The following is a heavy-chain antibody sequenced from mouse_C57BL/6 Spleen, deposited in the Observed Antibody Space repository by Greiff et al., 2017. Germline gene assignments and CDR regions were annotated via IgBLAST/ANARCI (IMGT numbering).Heavy chain of an antibody. CDR2: INPSYGGT. CDR3: GAEVFGSTHWFSY. D-gene: IGHD1-1*01. V-gene: IGHV1-53*01. J-gene: IGHJ3*01. CDR1: GFTFTSYW. Sequence: QVQLQQSGTELVKPGASVKLSCKASGFTFTSYWMHWVKQRPGQGLEWIGNINPSYGGTNYNEKFKGKATLTVDKSSSTAYIKISSLTSEDSAVYYYGAEVFGSTHWFSYWGQGTLVTVSA.